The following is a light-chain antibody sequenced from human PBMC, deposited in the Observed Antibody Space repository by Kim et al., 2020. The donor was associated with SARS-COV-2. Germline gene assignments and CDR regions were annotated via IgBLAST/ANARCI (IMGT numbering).Light chain of an antibody. CDR1: SNNVGKQG. CDR2: SNN. Sequence: QTAKLTCTGNSNNVGKQGAGRLQQHQGHPPKLLFYSNNNRPSGISERLSASRAGSTASLTITGLQPEDEADYYCSAWDSSLSAVVFGGGTKLTVL. V-gene: IGLV10-54*01. J-gene: IGLJ2*01. CDR3: SAWDSSLSAVV.